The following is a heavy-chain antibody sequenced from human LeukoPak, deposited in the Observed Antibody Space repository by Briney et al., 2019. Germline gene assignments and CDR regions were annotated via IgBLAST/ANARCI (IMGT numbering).Heavy chain of an antibody. D-gene: IGHD3-22*01. CDR2: ISAYNGNT. CDR3: ARDLRYYYDSSGYYEPHYFDY. J-gene: IGHJ4*02. CDR1: GYTFTSYG. V-gene: IGHV1-18*01. Sequence: ASVKVSCEASGYTFTSYGISWVRQAPGQGLEWMGWISAYNGNTNYAQKLQGRVTMTTDTSTSTAYMELRSLRSDDTAVYYCARDLRYYYDSSGYYEPHYFDYWGQGTLVTVSS.